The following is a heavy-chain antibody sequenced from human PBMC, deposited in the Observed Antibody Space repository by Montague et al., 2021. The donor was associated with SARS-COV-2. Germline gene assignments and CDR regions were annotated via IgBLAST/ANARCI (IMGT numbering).Heavy chain of an antibody. CDR1: GGSISSGGYY. V-gene: IGHV4-31*03. J-gene: IGHJ3*02. Sequence: TLSLTCTVSGGSISSGGYYWSWIRQHPGKGLEWIGYIYHTGSTHYNPSLKSRVIISKETSKNHFSLNLSSVTAADSAVYYCARDSGYYDSSGYSYDAFDIWGQGTKVTVSS. CDR3: ARDSGYYDSSGYSYDAFDI. CDR2: IYHTGST. D-gene: IGHD3-22*01.